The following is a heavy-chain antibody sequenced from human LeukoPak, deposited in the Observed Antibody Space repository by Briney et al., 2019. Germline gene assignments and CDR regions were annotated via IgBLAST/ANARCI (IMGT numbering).Heavy chain of an antibody. Sequence: GGSLRPSWAASGFTFISIAISWDRQAQGKGLEWVANMKKEGSEGFYVDSVKGRFTISRANAKNSVYLQMNSLRVEDTGVYYCARDTGPNTIDYWGQGILVTVSS. CDR3: ARDTGPNTIDY. CDR1: GFTFISIA. V-gene: IGHV3-7*01. CDR2: MKKEGSEG. J-gene: IGHJ4*02. D-gene: IGHD1-1*01.